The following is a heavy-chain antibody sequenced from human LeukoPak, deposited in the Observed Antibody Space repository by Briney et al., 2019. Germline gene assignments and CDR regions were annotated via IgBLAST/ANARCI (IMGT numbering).Heavy chain of an antibody. J-gene: IGHJ4*02. CDR2: IYYDGTT. Sequence: PSETLSLTCTVSDGSISSTYYWAWIRQPPGRGLEWIGNIYYDGTTYYNPSLKSRLTISVDTSKNQFSLKLSSVTAADTAVYYCARIPGYCRGDSCFSIYFDSWGQGTLVTVSS. D-gene: IGHD2-15*01. CDR3: ARIPGYCRGDSCFSIYFDS. V-gene: IGHV4-39*01. CDR1: DGSISSTYY.